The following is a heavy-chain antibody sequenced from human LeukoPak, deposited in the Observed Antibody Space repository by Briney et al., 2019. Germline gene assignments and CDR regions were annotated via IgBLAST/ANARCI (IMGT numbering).Heavy chain of an antibody. CDR1: GDSVSSINGG. Sequence: QTLSLTCTISGDSVSSINGGWNWIRQSLSRGLQGLGRTYYRSKWYNDDAVSVQGRVTIKPGTSRTQSSLQLKSVTPNDTAVYYCARDVGTSGWHTFDNWGQGTLVTVSS. CDR2: TYYRSKWYN. CDR3: ARDVGTSGWHTFDN. D-gene: IGHD6-19*01. V-gene: IGHV6-1*01. J-gene: IGHJ4*02.